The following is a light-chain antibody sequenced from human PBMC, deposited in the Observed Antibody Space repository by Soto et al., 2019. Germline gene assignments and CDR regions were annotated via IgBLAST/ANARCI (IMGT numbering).Light chain of an antibody. CDR1: SSDLGSYNL. J-gene: IGLJ3*02. Sequence: QSVLTQPASVSGSPGQSITFSCTGTSSDLGSYNLVSWYQHHPDKAPKLMIYAVSKRPSGVSNRCSGYKSGNTAYLTVSGIQAEDEGDYYCCSYAGSFTWVFGGGTNVTVL. CDR2: AVS. CDR3: CSYAGSFTWV. V-gene: IGLV2-23*02.